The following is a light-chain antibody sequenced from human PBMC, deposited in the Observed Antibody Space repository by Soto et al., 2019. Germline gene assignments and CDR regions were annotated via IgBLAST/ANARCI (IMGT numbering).Light chain of an antibody. CDR2: GAS. J-gene: IGKJ1*01. CDR1: QSFNSIY. CDR3: HQYDSWT. Sequence: IVFTQSPCTLSLSPGEGATLSCRASQSFNSIYLAWYQQKPGQAPRLLIYGASSRATGIPDRFSGSGSGTDFTLTISRLEPEDFAVYYCHQYDSWTFGQGTKVDIK. V-gene: IGKV3-20*01.